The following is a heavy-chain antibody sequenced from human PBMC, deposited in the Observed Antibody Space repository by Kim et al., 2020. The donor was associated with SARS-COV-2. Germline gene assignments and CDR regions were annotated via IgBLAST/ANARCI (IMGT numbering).Heavy chain of an antibody. D-gene: IGHD3-3*01. J-gene: IGHJ5*02. CDR1: GGSISSYY. CDR2: IYYSGST. V-gene: IGHV4-59*13. CDR3: ARGGAFGVVIPHNWFDP. Sequence: SETLSLTCTVSGGSISSYYWSWIRQPPGKGLEWIGYIYYSGSTNYNPSLKSRVTISVDTSKNQFSLKLSSVTAADTAVYYCARGGAFGVVIPHNWFDPWGQGTLVTVSS.